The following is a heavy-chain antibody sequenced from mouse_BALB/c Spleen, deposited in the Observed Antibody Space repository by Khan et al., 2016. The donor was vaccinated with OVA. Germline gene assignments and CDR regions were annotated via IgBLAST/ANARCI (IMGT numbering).Heavy chain of an antibody. D-gene: IGHD2-12*01. Sequence: QVQLQQSGPGLVAPSQSLSITCTISGFSLTNYGVHWVRQPPGKGLEWLVVIWSDGSTTYNSALKSRLTISKDNSESQVFSKMNSLQTDDTAMYFCARQPYYNYNIMNYWGQGTSVTVSS. J-gene: IGHJ4*01. CDR1: GFSLTNYG. CDR3: ARQPYYNYNIMNY. V-gene: IGHV2-6-1*01. CDR2: IWSDGST.